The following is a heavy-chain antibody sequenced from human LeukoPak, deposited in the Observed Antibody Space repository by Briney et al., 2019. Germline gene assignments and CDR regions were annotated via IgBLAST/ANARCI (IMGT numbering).Heavy chain of an antibody. CDR2: IYTSGST. J-gene: IGHJ5*02. CDR3: ARLVAPIVVVPAAIHGVNCFDP. V-gene: IGHV4-4*09. CDR1: GGSISSYY. Sequence: SETLSLTCTVSGGSISSYYWSWIRQPPGKGLEWIGYIYTSGSTNYNPSFKSRVTISVDTSKNQFSLKLSSVTAADTAVYYCARLVAPIVVVPAAIHGVNCFDPWGQGTLVPVSS. D-gene: IGHD2-2*01.